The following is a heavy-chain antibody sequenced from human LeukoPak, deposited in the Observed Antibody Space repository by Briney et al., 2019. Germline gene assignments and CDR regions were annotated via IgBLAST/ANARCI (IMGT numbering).Heavy chain of an antibody. V-gene: IGHV3-23*01. Sequence: GGSLRLSCAASGFTFSSYAMSWVRQAPGNGLEWVSAIGGSGSVSNTYYADSVKGRFTISGDNSKNTLYLQMNSLRAADTAVYYCAKDRGNYGDYVGWFDPWGQGTLVTVSS. D-gene: IGHD4-17*01. CDR1: GFTFSSYA. CDR3: AKDRGNYGDYVGWFDP. J-gene: IGHJ5*02. CDR2: IGGSGSVSNT.